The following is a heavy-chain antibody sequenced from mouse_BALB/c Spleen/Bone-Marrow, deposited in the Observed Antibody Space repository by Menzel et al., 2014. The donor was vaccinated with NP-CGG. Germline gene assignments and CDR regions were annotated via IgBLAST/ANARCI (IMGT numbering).Heavy chain of an antibody. Sequence: VQLQQSGAELVKPGASVKLSCKASGYTFTSYWIHWVKQRPGQGLEWIGEINPSNGRTNYNEKFKSKATLTEDKSSSTAYMQLSSLTSEDSAVYYCARLLLRFYALDYWGQGTSVTVSS. CDR3: ARLLLRFYALDY. V-gene: IGHV1S81*02. J-gene: IGHJ4*01. CDR2: INPSNGRT. D-gene: IGHD1-1*01. CDR1: GYTFTSYW.